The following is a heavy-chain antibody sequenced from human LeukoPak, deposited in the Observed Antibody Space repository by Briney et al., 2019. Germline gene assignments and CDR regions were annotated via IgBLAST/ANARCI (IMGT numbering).Heavy chain of an antibody. CDR2: IYTTGRT. Sequence: SETLSLTCDVSGVSIQSYWWSWVRKPAGKGLEWIGRIYTTGRTNYSPSFQSRVTMSIDVSSNQFSLTLRSVTAADTAVYYCARSGHIISAYHSDFWGQGAPVTVSS. CDR3: ARSGHIISAYHSDF. CDR1: GVSIQSYW. J-gene: IGHJ4*02. V-gene: IGHV4-4*07. D-gene: IGHD6-25*01.